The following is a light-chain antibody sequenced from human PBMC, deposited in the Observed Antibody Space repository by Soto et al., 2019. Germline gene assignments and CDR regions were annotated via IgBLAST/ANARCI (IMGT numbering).Light chain of an antibody. CDR3: QQTYSTPPRT. CDR2: GAY. J-gene: IGKJ1*01. V-gene: IGKV1-39*01. CDR1: QSIARY. Sequence: DIPMTQSPSSLSASVGDRVTITCRASQSIARYINWYQQKPGNAPKLLIYGAYILQSGVPSRFSGSGSGTDFTLTISSLQPEDFATYYCQQTYSTPPRTFGQGTKVEIK.